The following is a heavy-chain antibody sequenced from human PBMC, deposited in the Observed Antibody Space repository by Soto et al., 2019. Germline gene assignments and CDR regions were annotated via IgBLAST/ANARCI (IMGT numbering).Heavy chain of an antibody. CDR3: ARATPTTVTTTFDY. Sequence: EVQLVESGGGLVQPGGSLRLSCVASGFTFSRYSMNWVRQAPGKGLEWVSYIGGSGSTIYYADSVKGRFTISRDNAKNSLYLQMNSLRDEDTAVYYCARATPTTVTTTFDYWGQGTLVTVSS. D-gene: IGHD4-17*01. V-gene: IGHV3-48*02. CDR2: IGGSGSTI. J-gene: IGHJ4*02. CDR1: GFTFSRYS.